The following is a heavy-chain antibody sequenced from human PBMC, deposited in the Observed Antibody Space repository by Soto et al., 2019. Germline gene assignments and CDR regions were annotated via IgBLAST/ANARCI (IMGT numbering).Heavy chain of an antibody. V-gene: IGHV3-30*18. CDR2: ISYDGSNK. CDR3: AKDLRYCSGGSCYYYYMDV. J-gene: IGHJ6*03. CDR1: GFTFSSYG. D-gene: IGHD2-15*01. Sequence: QVQLVESGGGVVQPGRSLRLPWAASGFTFSSYGLHWVRQAPGKGLEWVAVISYDGSNKYYADSVKGRFTISRDNSKNTLYLQMNSLRAEDTAVYYCAKDLRYCSGGSCYYYYMDVWGKGTTVTVSS.